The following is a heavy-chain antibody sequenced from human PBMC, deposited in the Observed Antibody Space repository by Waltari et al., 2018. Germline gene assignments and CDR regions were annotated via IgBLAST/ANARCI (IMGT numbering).Heavy chain of an antibody. D-gene: IGHD3-10*01. CDR1: GGTFSSYA. CDR3: ARSHYYYGSGSYAFDI. CDR2: IIPSGGST. J-gene: IGHJ3*02. V-gene: IGHV1-69*02. Sequence: QVQLVQSGAEVKKPGSSVKVSCKASGGTFSSYAISWVRQAPGPGLEWMGRIIPSGGSTSYAQKFQGRVTMTRDTSTSTVYMELSSLRSEDTAVYYCARSHYYYGSGSYAFDIWGQGTMVTVSS.